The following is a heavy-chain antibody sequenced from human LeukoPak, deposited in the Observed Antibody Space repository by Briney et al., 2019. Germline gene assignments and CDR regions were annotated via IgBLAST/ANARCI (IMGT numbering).Heavy chain of an antibody. CDR3: ARDSPIVGATHWFDP. Sequence: ASVKVSCKASGYTFTGYYMHWVRQAPGQGLEWMGWINPNSGGTNYAQKFQGRVTMTRDTSISTAYMELSRLSSDDTAVYYCARDSPIVGATHWFDPWGQGTLVTVSS. CDR2: INPNSGGT. J-gene: IGHJ5*02. V-gene: IGHV1-2*02. D-gene: IGHD1-26*01. CDR1: GYTFTGYY.